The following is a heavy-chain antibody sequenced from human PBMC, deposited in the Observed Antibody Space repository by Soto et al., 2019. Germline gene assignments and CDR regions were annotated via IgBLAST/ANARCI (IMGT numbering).Heavy chain of an antibody. CDR2: INAGNGNT. D-gene: IGHD6-19*01. CDR3: ARDGDHIVAEARGYYYMDV. CDR1: GYTFTSYA. Sequence: ASVKVSCKASGYTFTSYAMHWVRQAPGQRLEWMGWINAGNGNTKYSQNFKGRVTITRDTSASTVYMELSSLRSEDTAVYYCARDGDHIVAEARGYYYMDVWGQGTTVTVSS. V-gene: IGHV1-3*01. J-gene: IGHJ6*03.